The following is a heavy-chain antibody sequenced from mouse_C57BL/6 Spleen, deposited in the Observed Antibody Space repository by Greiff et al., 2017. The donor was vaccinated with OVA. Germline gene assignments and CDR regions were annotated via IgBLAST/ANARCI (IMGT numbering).Heavy chain of an antibody. CDR1: GFTFSDYG. J-gene: IGHJ2*01. V-gene: IGHV5-17*01. Sequence: DVMLVESGGGLVKPGGSLKLSCAASGFTFSDYGMHWVRQAPEKGLEWVAYISSGSSTIYYADTVKGRFTISRDNAKNTLFLQMTSLRSEDTAMYYCARCRDMGSRFFDYWGQGTTLTGSS. CDR2: ISSGSSTI. CDR3: ARCRDMGSRFFDY. D-gene: IGHD1-1*01.